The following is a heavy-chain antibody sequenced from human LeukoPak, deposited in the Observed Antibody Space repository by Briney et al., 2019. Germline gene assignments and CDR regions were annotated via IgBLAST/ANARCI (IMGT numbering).Heavy chain of an antibody. CDR2: INPNSGGT. CDR1: GYTFTGYY. J-gene: IGHJ6*03. D-gene: IGHD1-26*01. Sequence: GASVKVSCKASGYTFTGYYMHWVRQAPGQGLEWMGWINPNSGGTNYAQKFQGRVTMTRNTSISTAYMELSSLRSEDTAVYYCARALAWGGSSYSYYYMDVWDKGTTVTVSS. CDR3: ARALAWGGSSYSYYYMDV. V-gene: IGHV1-2*02.